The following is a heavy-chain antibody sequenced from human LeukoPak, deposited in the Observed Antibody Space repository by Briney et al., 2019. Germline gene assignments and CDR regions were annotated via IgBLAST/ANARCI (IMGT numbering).Heavy chain of an antibody. D-gene: IGHD3-3*01. CDR3: AVGVAGDY. J-gene: IGHJ4*02. CDR1: GGTFTSYA. V-gene: IGHV1-69*05. CDR2: IIPIFGTA. Sequence: SVKVSCKASGGTFTSYAISWVRQAPGQGLEWMGGIIPIFGTANYAQKFQGRVTMTRDMSTSTVYMELSSLRSEDTAVYYCAVGVAGDYWGQGTLVTVSS.